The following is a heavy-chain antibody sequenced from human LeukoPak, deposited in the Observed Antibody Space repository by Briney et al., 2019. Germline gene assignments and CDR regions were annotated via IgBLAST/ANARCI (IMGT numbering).Heavy chain of an antibody. V-gene: IGHV4-39*01. J-gene: IGHJ4*02. D-gene: IGHD1-26*01. Sequence: SETLSLTCTVSGGSIVSTTYSWGWIRQPPGKGLEWIGNILYIGKTYYSPSLKSRVTISVDTSRNQFSLQLSSVTAADTAVYYCATRIPRGKIVGATPREDYWGQGTLVTVSS. CDR2: ILYIGKT. CDR3: ATRIPRGKIVGATPREDY. CDR1: GGSIVSTTYS.